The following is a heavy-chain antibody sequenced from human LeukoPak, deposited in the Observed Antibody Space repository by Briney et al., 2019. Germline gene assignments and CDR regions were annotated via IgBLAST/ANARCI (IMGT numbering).Heavy chain of an antibody. V-gene: IGHV3-21*06. J-gene: IGHJ4*02. CDR3: LRGNRRDY. CDR2: IDSRGGYM. Sequence: GGSLRLSCEASGFTFNTYSTNWARQAPGKGLEWVSSIDSRGGYMFYADSVKGRFIISRDNAKDSLYLQMNSLRVEDTAVYYCLRGNRRDYWGQGTLVTVSS. CDR1: GFTFNTYS.